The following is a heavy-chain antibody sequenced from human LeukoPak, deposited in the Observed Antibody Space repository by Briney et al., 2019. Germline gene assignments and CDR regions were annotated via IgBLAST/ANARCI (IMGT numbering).Heavy chain of an antibody. J-gene: IGHJ4*02. V-gene: IGHV1-2*02. CDR2: INPNSGGT. Sequence: EASVKVSCKASGGTFSSYAISWVRQAPGQGLEWMGWINPNSGGTNYAQKFQGRVTMTRDTSISTAYMELSRLRSDDTAVYYCARDKVRGAAAGYEFDYWGQGTLVTVSS. CDR1: GGTFSSYA. CDR3: ARDKVRGAAAGYEFDY. D-gene: IGHD6-13*01.